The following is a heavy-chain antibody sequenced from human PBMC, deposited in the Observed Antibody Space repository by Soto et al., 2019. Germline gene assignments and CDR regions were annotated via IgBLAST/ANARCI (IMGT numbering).Heavy chain of an antibody. J-gene: IGHJ6*02. CDR3: ARSQGSSTSLEIYYYYYYGMDV. CDR1: GGTFSSYA. CDR2: IIPISGTA. Sequence: QVQLVQSGAEEKKPGSSVKVSCKASGGTFSSYAISWVRQAPGQGLEWMGGIIPISGTANYAQKCQGRVTITAGESTSTAYMELSSMRSEDTAVYYCARSQGSSTSLEIYYYYYYGMDVWGQGTTVTVSS. V-gene: IGHV1-69*01. D-gene: IGHD2-2*01.